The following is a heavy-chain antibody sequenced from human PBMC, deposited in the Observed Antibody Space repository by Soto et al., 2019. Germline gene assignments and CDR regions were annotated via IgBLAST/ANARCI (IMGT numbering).Heavy chain of an antibody. D-gene: IGHD4-17*01. V-gene: IGHV4-31*03. J-gene: IGHJ6*02. CDR1: GGSISSGGYY. CDR3: ARGATVYGDYVGYYGMDV. Sequence: PSETLSLTCTVSGGSISSGGYYWSWIRQHPGKGLEWIGYIYYSGSTYYNPSLKSRVTISVDTSKNQFSLKLSSVTAADTAVYYCARGATVYGDYVGYYGMDVWGRGASVTGSS. CDR2: IYYSGST.